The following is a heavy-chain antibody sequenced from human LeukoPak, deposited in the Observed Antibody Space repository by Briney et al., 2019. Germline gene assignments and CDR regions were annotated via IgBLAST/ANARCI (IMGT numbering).Heavy chain of an antibody. CDR1: GFTFRSYA. Sequence: GSLRLSCAASGFTFRSYAMSWVRQAPGKGLEWVSAISGSGGSTYYADSVKGRFTISRDNSKNTLYLQMNSLRAEDTAVYYCAKDLHYYDSSGYPSSFDYWGQGTLVTVSS. CDR2: ISGSGGST. J-gene: IGHJ4*02. CDR3: AKDLHYYDSSGYPSSFDY. D-gene: IGHD3-22*01. V-gene: IGHV3-23*01.